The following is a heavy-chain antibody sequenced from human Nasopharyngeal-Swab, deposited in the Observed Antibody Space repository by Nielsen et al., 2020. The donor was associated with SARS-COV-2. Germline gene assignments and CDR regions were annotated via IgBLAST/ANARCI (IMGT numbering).Heavy chain of an antibody. V-gene: IGHV5-51*01. Sequence: GESLKISCKGSGYSFTSYWIGWVRQLPGKGLEWMGIIDPGDSDARLSPSFQGQVTISVDKFISTAYLQWSSLKASDTAIYYCARRSQYYYDSSVHLDYWGQGTLVTVSS. CDR3: ARRSQYYYDSSVHLDY. CDR2: IDPGDSDA. J-gene: IGHJ4*02. D-gene: IGHD3-22*01. CDR1: GYSFTSYW.